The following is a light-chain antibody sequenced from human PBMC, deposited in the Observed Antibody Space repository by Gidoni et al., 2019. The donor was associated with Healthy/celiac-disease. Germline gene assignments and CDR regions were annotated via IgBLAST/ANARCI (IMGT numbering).Light chain of an antibody. V-gene: IGLV2-14*01. J-gene: IGLJ1*01. CDR3: PSYTSSSTPFV. CDR2: DVS. Sequence: QSALTQPASVSGSPGQSITISCSGTSSDVGGYNYVSWYQQHPGKAPKLMIYDVSNRPSGVSNRFSGSKSGSTASLTISGLQAEDEADYYCPSYTSSSTPFVFGTGTKVTVL. CDR1: SSDVGGYNY.